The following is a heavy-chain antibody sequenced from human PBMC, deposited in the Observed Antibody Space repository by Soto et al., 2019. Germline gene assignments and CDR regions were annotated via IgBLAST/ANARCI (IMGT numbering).Heavy chain of an antibody. CDR3: ARHSGYDYYFDY. D-gene: IGHD5-12*01. CDR1: GFTFSDYY. J-gene: IGHJ4*02. CDR2: ISSSSSYT. Sequence: GGSLRLSCAASGFTFSDYYMSWIRQAPGKVLEWVSYISSSSSYTNYADSVKGRFTISRDNAKNSLYLQMNSLRAEDTAVYYCARHSGYDYYFDYCGQGPLVTVSS. V-gene: IGHV3-11*06.